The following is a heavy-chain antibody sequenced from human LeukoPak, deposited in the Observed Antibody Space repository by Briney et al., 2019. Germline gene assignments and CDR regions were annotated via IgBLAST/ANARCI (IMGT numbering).Heavy chain of an antibody. Sequence: PSETLSLTCNVSGGSMSRNYWSWVRHSPGKGLEWIGYIYYSGRTDYNPSLQSRVTIPVDRSKNQFCRRTGSVTAADTALYYCARGYNRQSNPFEYWRQGAMVTVCS. D-gene: IGHD1-1*01. CDR1: GGSMSRNY. J-gene: IGHJ4*02. CDR2: IYYSGRT. V-gene: IGHV4-59*01. CDR3: ARGYNRQSNPFEY.